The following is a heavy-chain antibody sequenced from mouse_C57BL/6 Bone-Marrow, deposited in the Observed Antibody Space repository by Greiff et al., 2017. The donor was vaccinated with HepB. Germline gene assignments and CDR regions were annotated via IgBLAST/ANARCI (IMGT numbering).Heavy chain of an antibody. V-gene: IGHV5-4*01. CDR1: GFTFSSYA. D-gene: IGHD2-4*01. CDR3: ARGRYDYAWFAY. J-gene: IGHJ3*01. Sequence: EVQVVESGGGLVKPGGSLKLSCAASGFTFSSYAMSWVRQTPEKRLEWVATISDGGSYTYYPDNVKGRFTISRDNAKNNLYLQMSHLKSEDTAMYYCARGRYDYAWFAYWGQGTLVTVSA. CDR2: ISDGGSYT.